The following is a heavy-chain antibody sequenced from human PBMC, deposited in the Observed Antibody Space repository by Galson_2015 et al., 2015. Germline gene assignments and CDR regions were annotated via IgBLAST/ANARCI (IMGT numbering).Heavy chain of an antibody. CDR2: ISYDGSNK. J-gene: IGHJ6*02. CDR1: GFTFSSYA. CDR3: ARDVSGDYVYYYYGMDV. Sequence: SLRLSCAASGFTFSSYAMHWVRQAPGKGLEWVAVISYDGSNKYYADSVKGRFTISRDNSKNTLYLQMNSLRAEDTAVYYCARDVSGDYVYYYYGMDVWGQGTTVAVSS. V-gene: IGHV3-30-3*01. D-gene: IGHD4-17*01.